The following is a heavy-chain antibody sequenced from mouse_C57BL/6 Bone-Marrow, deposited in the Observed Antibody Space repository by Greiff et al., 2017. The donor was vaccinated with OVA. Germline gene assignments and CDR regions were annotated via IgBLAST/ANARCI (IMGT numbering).Heavy chain of an antibody. D-gene: IGHD2-2*01. Sequence: QVQLKQSGAELARPGASVKLSCKASGYTFTSYGISWVKQRTGQGLEWIGEIYPRSGNTYYNEKFKGKATLTADKSSSTAYMELRSLTSEDSAVYFCARKGIYYGYDGYYFDYWGQGTTLTVSS. J-gene: IGHJ2*01. CDR1: GYTFTSYG. CDR2: IYPRSGNT. V-gene: IGHV1-81*01. CDR3: ARKGIYYGYDGYYFDY.